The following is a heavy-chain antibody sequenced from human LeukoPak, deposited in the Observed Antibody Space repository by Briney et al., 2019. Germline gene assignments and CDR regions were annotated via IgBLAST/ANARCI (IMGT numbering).Heavy chain of an antibody. CDR2: ISWNSGSI. V-gene: IGHV3-9*03. Sequence: PGRSLRLSCAASGFTFDDYAMHWVRQAPGKGLEWVSGISWNSGSIAYADSVKGRFTISRDNAKNSLYLQMNSLTTEDMALYYCAKDSTWAVVRGYFDYWGQGTLVTVSS. CDR3: AKDSTWAVVRGYFDY. D-gene: IGHD3-10*01. CDR1: GFTFDDYA. J-gene: IGHJ4*02.